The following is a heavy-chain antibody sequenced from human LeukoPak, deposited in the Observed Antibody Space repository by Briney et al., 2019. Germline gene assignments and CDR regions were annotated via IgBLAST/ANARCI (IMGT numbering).Heavy chain of an antibody. V-gene: IGHV3-74*01. CDR3: ARVDYLDL. Sequence: AGSLRVSCAASGFTFSNYWMHWVRQAPGKGLVGVSRINSDGTSTSYADSVKGRFTISRDNAKDTLYLQMNSLRAEDTAVYYCARVDYLDLWGRGTLVTVSA. J-gene: IGHJ2*01. CDR1: GFTFSNYW. CDR2: INSDGTST.